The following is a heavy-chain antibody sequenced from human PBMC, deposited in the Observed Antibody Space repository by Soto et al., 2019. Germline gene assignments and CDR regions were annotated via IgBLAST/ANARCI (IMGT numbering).Heavy chain of an antibody. Sequence: SETLSLTCAVYGGSFSGYYWSWIRQPPGKGLEWIGEINHSGSTNYNPSLKSRVTISVDTSKNQFSLKLSSVTAADTAVYYCARGRGESSSWTLYWYFDLWGRGTLVTVS. CDR1: GGSFSGYY. CDR2: INHSGST. V-gene: IGHV4-34*01. D-gene: IGHD6-13*01. CDR3: ARGRGESSSWTLYWYFDL. J-gene: IGHJ2*01.